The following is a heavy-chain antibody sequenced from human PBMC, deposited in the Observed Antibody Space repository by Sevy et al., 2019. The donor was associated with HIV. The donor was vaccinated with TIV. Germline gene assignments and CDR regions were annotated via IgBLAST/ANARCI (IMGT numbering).Heavy chain of an antibody. CDR3: AKAYYYDSSEDLYYYYYYGMDV. Sequence: GGSLRLSCAASGFPFSSYAMSWVRQAPGKGLEWVSVISGSGGSTYYADSVKGRFTISRDNSKNTLYLQMSSLRAEDTAVYYCAKAYYYDSSEDLYYYYYYGMDVWGQGTTVTVSS. D-gene: IGHD3-22*01. CDR2: ISGSGGST. J-gene: IGHJ6*02. CDR1: GFPFSSYA. V-gene: IGHV3-23*01.